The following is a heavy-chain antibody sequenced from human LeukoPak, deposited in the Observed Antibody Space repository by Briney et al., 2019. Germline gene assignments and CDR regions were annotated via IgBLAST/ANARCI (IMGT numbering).Heavy chain of an antibody. V-gene: IGHV3-49*03. CDR3: TRNMLGIAWFDP. CDR2: IRSKAYGGTT. D-gene: IGHD7-27*01. Sequence: GRSLRLSCTVSGFTFGDYTMSWFRQAPGKGLEWVGFIRSKAYGGTTEYAASVKGRFTISRDDSKSIAYLQMNNLQSEDTAVYYCTRNMLGIAWFDPWGQGTLVTVSS. CDR1: GFTFGDYT. J-gene: IGHJ5*02.